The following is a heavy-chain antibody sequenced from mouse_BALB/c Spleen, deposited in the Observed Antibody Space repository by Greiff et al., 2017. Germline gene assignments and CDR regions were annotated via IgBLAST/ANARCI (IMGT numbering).Heavy chain of an antibody. Sequence: EVKLMESGPSLVKPSQTLSLTCSVTGDSITSGYWNWIRKFPGNKLEYMGYISYSGSTYYNPSLKSRISITRDTSKNQYYLQLNSVTTEDTATYYCARTYYYGSSYNFDVWGAGTTVTVSS. CDR1: GDSITSGY. CDR3: ARTYYYGSSYNFDV. J-gene: IGHJ1*01. D-gene: IGHD1-1*01. V-gene: IGHV3-8*02. CDR2: ISYSGST.